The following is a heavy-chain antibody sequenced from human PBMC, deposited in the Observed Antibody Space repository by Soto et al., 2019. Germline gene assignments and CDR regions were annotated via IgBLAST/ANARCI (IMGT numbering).Heavy chain of an antibody. CDR3: ARVRYSDNWHGLIDY. CDR2: IYYSGRT. CDR1: GDSINSRSYY. J-gene: IGHJ4*02. Sequence: PSETLSLTCTVTGDSINSRSYYWGWIRQPPGKGLEWIGSIYYSGRTYNNPSLRSRVSMSIDTSKDQFSLKLKSVTAADTALYFCARVRYSDNWHGLIDYWGQGTLVTVSS. V-gene: IGHV4-39*01. D-gene: IGHD4-4*01.